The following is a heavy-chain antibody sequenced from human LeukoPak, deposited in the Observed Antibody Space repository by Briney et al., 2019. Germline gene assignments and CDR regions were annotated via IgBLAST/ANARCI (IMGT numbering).Heavy chain of an antibody. CDR2: IYYSGST. CDR3: ARHKEVLLWFGGLSGTWFDP. J-gene: IGHJ5*02. D-gene: IGHD3-10*01. V-gene: IGHV4-39*01. CDR1: GGSISSSSYY. Sequence: SETLSLTCTVSGGSISSSSYYWGWIRQPPGKGLEWIGSIYYSGSTYYNPSLKSRVTISVDTSKNQFSLKLSSVTAADTAVYYCARHKEVLLWFGGLSGTWFDPWGQGTLVTVSS.